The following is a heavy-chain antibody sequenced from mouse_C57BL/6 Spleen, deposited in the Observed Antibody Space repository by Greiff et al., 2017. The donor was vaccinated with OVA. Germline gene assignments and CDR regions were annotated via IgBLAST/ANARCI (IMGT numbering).Heavy chain of an antibody. CDR2: INPGSGGT. J-gene: IGHJ2*01. D-gene: IGHD1-1*01. V-gene: IGHV1-54*01. Sequence: QVQLQQSGAELVRPGTSVKVSCKASGYAFTNYLIEWVKQRPGQGLEWIGVINPGSGGTNYNEKFKGKATLTADKSSSTAYMQLSSLISEDSAVYFCASGDYGSSSLDYWGQGTTLTVSS. CDR3: ASGDYGSSSLDY. CDR1: GYAFTNYL.